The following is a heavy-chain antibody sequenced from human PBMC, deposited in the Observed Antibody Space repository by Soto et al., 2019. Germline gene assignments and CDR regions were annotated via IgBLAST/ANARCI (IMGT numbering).Heavy chain of an antibody. Sequence: VKVSCKASGGKFSSYAISWVLQAPGQGLEWMGGIIPIFGTANYAQKFQGRVTITADESTSTAYMELSSLRSEDTAVYYCARYMVRGVIITTYGMDVWGQGTTVTVSS. J-gene: IGHJ6*02. CDR2: IIPIFGTA. CDR3: ARYMVRGVIITTYGMDV. CDR1: GGKFSSYA. V-gene: IGHV1-69*13. D-gene: IGHD3-10*01.